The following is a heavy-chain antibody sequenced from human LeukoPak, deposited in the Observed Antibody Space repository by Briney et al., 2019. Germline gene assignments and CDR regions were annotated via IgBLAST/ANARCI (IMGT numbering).Heavy chain of an antibody. CDR2: IYYSGST. D-gene: IGHD3-10*01. Sequence: SETLSLTCTVSGGSISSSSYYWGWIRQPPGKGLEWIGSIYYSGSTYYNPSLKSRVTISVDTSKNQFSLKLSSVTAADTAVYYCARAKYGYWFDPWGQGTLVTVSS. CDR1: GGSISSSSYY. V-gene: IGHV4-39*07. CDR3: ARAKYGYWFDP. J-gene: IGHJ5*02.